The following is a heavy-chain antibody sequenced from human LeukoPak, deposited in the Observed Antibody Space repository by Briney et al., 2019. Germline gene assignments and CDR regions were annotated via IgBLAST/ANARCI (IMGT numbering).Heavy chain of an antibody. CDR2: IYHSGST. CDR1: GGSISSGGYY. J-gene: IGHJ4*02. V-gene: IGHV4-30-2*01. CDR3: ARAVADTNSPYYFDY. Sequence: SQTLSLTCTVSGGSISSGGYYWSWIRQPPGKGLEWIGYIYHSGSTYYNPSLKSRVTISVDRSKNQFSPKLSSVTAADTAVYHCARAVADTNSPYYFDYWGQGTRVTVSS. D-gene: IGHD6-19*01.